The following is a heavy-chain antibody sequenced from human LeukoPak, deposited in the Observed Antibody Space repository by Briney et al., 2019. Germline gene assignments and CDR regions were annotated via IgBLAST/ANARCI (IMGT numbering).Heavy chain of an antibody. J-gene: IGHJ6*02. D-gene: IGHD5-12*01. Sequence: GASLKVSCKASGYAFTGCYIHWVRQAPGQGLEWMGWINPNSGGTNYAQKFQGRVTMTRDTSISTAYMELSRLRSDDTAVYYCARVVAYYYGMDVWGQGTTVTVSS. CDR2: INPNSGGT. V-gene: IGHV1-2*02. CDR3: ARVVAYYYGMDV. CDR1: GYAFTGCY.